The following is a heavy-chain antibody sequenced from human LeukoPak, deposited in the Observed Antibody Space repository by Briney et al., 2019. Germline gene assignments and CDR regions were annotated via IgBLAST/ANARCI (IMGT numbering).Heavy chain of an antibody. J-gene: IGHJ3*02. V-gene: IGHV3-21*04. D-gene: IGHD5-18*01. CDR2: ISSSSSYI. CDR1: GFSFSNYN. CDR3: ARSTAMVTWGSFDI. Sequence: GGSLRLSCAASGFSFSNYNMNWVRQAPGKGLEWVSSISSSSSYIYYADSVKGRFTISRDNAKNSVHLQMNSLRTEDTALYYCARSTAMVTWGSFDIWGQGTLVTVSS.